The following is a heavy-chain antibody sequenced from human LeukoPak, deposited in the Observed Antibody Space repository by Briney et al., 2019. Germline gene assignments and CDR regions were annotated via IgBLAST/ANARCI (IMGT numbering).Heavy chain of an antibody. Sequence: GGSLRLSCAASGFTVSDNYMSWVRQAPGKGLEWVSVLYSTTTTYYADSVKGRFTISRDNSKNTLYLQMNSLRAEDTAVYYCAKDRVPAAMTWFDPWGQGTLVTVSS. J-gene: IGHJ5*02. D-gene: IGHD2-2*01. CDR3: AKDRVPAAMTWFDP. CDR2: LYSTTTT. CDR1: GFTVSDNY. V-gene: IGHV3-53*01.